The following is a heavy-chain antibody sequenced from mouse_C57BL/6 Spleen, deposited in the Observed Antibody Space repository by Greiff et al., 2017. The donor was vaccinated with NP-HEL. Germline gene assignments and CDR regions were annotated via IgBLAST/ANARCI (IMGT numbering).Heavy chain of an antibody. J-gene: IGHJ4*01. D-gene: IGHD2-5*01. CDR2: IRNKANNHAT. CDR3: TSSYDSNYDYAMDY. V-gene: IGHV6-6*01. Sequence: EVKLMESGGGLVQPGGSMKLSCAASGFTFSDAWMDWVRQSPEKGLEWVAEIRNKANNHATYYAESVKGRFTISRDDSKSSVYLQMNSLRAEDTGIYYCTSSYDSNYDYAMDYWGQGTSVTVAS. CDR1: GFTFSDAW.